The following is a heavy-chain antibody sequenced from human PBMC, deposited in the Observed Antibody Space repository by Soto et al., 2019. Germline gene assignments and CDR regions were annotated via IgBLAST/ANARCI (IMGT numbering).Heavy chain of an antibody. CDR2: INAGNGNT. Sequence: ASVKVSCKASGYTFTSYAMHWVRQAPGQRLEWMGWINAGNGNTKYSQKFQGRVTITRDTSASTAYMELSSLRSEDTAVYYCARSYQLRQDYYYYGMDVWGQGTTVTV. D-gene: IGHD2-2*01. CDR1: GYTFTSYA. V-gene: IGHV1-3*01. J-gene: IGHJ6*02. CDR3: ARSYQLRQDYYYYGMDV.